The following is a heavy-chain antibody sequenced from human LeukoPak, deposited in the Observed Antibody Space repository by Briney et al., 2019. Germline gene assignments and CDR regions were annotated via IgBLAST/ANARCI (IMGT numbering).Heavy chain of an antibody. V-gene: IGHV5-51*01. J-gene: IGHJ4*02. CDR1: GYSFTSYW. CDR3: ASLSRVPTAGTPGGF. D-gene: IGHD1-1*01. Sequence: GESLKISCKGFGYSFTSYWIGWVRQMPGKGLEWMGSTWPGDSDTRYSPPFQGQVIMSVDKSINTAYLQWYSLKASDSAVYYCASLSRVPTAGTPGGFWGQGTRVSVFS. CDR2: TWPGDSDT.